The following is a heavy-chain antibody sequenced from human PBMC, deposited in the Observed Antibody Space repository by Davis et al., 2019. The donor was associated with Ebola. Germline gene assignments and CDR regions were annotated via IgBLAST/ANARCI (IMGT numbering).Heavy chain of an antibody. V-gene: IGHV4-59*11. CDR2: TYYSGST. Sequence: SETLSLTCNISGASISTHFWSWIRQPPGKGLEWIGYTYYSGSTNYNPSLKSRVTISVDTSKNQFSLKLSSVTAADTAVYYCARLDLEWLFSWSYFDYWGQGTLVTVSS. J-gene: IGHJ4*02. D-gene: IGHD3-3*01. CDR3: ARLDLEWLFSWSYFDY. CDR1: GASISTHF.